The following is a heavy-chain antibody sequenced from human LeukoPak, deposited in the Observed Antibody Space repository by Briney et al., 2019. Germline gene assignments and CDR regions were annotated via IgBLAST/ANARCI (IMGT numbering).Heavy chain of an antibody. D-gene: IGHD4-17*01. V-gene: IGHV3-74*01. CDR1: EFTFSSYW. CDR2: IDTDGTHT. CDR3: AKEPDYGDYFDY. J-gene: IGHJ4*02. Sequence: GGSLRLSCAASEFTFSSYWMHWVRQAPGKGLVWVSRIDTDGTHTSYADSVMGRFTISRDNAKNTLYLQMNSLRAEDTAVYYCAKEPDYGDYFDYWGQGTLVTVSS.